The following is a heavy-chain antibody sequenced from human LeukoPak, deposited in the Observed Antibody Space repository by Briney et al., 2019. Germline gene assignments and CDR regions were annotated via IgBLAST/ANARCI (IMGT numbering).Heavy chain of an antibody. CDR2: INHSGST. CDR3: ARRVRGERRIYYYYYGMDV. D-gene: IGHD1-1*01. J-gene: IGHJ6*02. Sequence: SETLSLTCTVSGGSISSYYWSWIRQPPGKGLEWIGEINHSGSTNYNPSLKSRVTISVDTSKNQFSLKLSSVTAADTAVYYCARRVRGERRIYYYYYGMDVWGQGTTVTVSS. V-gene: IGHV4-34*01. CDR1: GGSISSYY.